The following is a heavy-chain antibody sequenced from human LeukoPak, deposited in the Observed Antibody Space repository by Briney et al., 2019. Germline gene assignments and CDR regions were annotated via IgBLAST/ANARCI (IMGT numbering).Heavy chain of an antibody. CDR3: ARRGSNREDCSSTDCYGHGMDV. D-gene: IGHD2-2*01. J-gene: IGHJ6*02. CDR2: ISGGGTT. CDR1: GLIVSSNY. Sequence: PGGSLRLSCAVCGLIVSSNYMSWVRQAPGKGLKSVSVISGGGTTYYADSVKGRFTMSRDNSKNTLYLHMNSLRADDTAVYFCARRGSNREDCSSTDCYGHGMDVWGQGTTVTVSS. V-gene: IGHV3-53*01.